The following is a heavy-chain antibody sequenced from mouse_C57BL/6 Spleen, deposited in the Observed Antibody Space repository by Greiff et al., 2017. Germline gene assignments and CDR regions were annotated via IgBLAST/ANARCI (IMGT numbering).Heavy chain of an antibody. J-gene: IGHJ2*01. CDR2: INPNNGGT. CDR3: ARDYVSSWAYYFDY. V-gene: IGHV1-26*01. D-gene: IGHD1-1*01. CDR1: GYTFTDYY. Sequence: EVQLQQSGPELVKPGASVKISCKASGYTFTDYYMNWVKQSHGKSLEWIGDINPNNGGTSYNQKFKGKATLTVDKSSSTAYMELRSLTSEDSAVYYGARDYVSSWAYYFDYWGQGTTLTVSA.